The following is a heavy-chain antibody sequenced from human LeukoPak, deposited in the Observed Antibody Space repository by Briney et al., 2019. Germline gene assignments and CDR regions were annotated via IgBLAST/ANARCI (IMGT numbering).Heavy chain of an antibody. CDR2: MNPNSGNT. D-gene: IGHD6-19*01. CDR3: VLRRYSSGWYGIRDYYFDY. V-gene: IGHV1-8*01. Sequence: GASVKVSCKASGYTFTSYDINWVRQATGQGLEWMGWMNPNSGNTGYAQKFQGRVTMTRNTSISTAYMELSSLRSEDTAVYYCVLRRYSSGWYGIRDYYFDYWGQGTLVTVSS. J-gene: IGHJ4*02. CDR1: GYTFTSYD.